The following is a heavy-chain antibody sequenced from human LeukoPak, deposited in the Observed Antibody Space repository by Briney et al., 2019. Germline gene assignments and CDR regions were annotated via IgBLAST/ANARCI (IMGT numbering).Heavy chain of an antibody. J-gene: IGHJ6*03. V-gene: IGHV1-69*01. D-gene: IGHD5-18*01. CDR2: IIPIFGTA. Sequence: SVKVSCKASGGTFSSYAISWVRQAPGQGHEWMGGIIPIFGTANYAQKFQGRVTITADESTSTAYMELSSLRSEDTAVYYCARPSYGDLYYYYYMDVWGKGTTVTVSS. CDR3: ARPSYGDLYYYYYMDV. CDR1: GGTFSSYA.